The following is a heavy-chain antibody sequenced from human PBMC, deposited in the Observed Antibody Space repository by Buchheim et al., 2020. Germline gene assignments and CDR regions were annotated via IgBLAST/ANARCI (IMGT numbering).Heavy chain of an antibody. Sequence: QVQPVQSGAEVKKPGASVKVSCKASGYTFTSYYMHWVRQAPGQGLEWMGIINPSGGSTSYAQKFQGRVTMTRDTSTSTVYMELSRLRSEDTAVYYCARDSGNCGGDCYSWFDPWGQGTL. CDR2: INPSGGST. J-gene: IGHJ5*02. CDR3: ARDSGNCGGDCYSWFDP. D-gene: IGHD2-21*02. V-gene: IGHV1-46*01. CDR1: GYTFTSYY.